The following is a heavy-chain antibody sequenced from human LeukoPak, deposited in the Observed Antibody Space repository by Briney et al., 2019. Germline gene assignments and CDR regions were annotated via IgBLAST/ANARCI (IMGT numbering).Heavy chain of an antibody. CDR3: AREIYCSGGSCYPYFDY. CDR1: EYTFTGYY. D-gene: IGHD2-15*01. J-gene: IGHJ4*02. Sequence: ASVKVSCKASEYTFTGYYMHWVRQAPGQGLEWMGWINPNSGGTNYAQKFQGRVTMTRDTSISTAYMELSRLRSDDTAVYYCAREIYCSGGSCYPYFDYWGQGTLVTVSS. V-gene: IGHV1-2*02. CDR2: INPNSGGT.